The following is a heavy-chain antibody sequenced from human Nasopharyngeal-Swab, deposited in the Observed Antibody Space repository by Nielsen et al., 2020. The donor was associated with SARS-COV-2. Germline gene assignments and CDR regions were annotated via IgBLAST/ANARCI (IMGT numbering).Heavy chain of an antibody. V-gene: IGHV3-11*05. CDR2: ISSGSSYT. CDR3: VRDQDSSSWYWA. J-gene: IGHJ5*02. CDR1: GFTFSDYY. Sequence: GESLKIPCAASGFTFSDYYMSWIRQAPGKGLEWVSYISSGSSYTNYADSVKGRFTISRDNAKNSLYLQMNSLRAEDTAVYYCVRDQDSSSWYWAWGQGTLVTVSS. D-gene: IGHD6-13*01.